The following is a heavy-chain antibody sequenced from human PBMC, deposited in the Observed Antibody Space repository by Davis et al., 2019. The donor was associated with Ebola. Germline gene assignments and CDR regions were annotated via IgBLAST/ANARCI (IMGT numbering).Heavy chain of an antibody. CDR1: GFTFSTYA. Sequence: PGGSLRPPRPAPGFTFSTYAMSWVRQAPGKGLEWASAISGSGGSTYYADSVKGRFTISRDNSKNTLYLQMNSLRAEDTAVYYCARELPIFGVVILGYYGMDVWGQGTTVTVSS. D-gene: IGHD3-3*02. V-gene: IGHV3-23*01. J-gene: IGHJ6*02. CDR3: ARELPIFGVVILGYYGMDV. CDR2: ISGSGGST.